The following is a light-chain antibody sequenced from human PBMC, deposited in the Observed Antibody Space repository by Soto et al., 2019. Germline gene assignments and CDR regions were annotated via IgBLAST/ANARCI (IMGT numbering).Light chain of an antibody. J-gene: IGLJ2*01. Sequence: QSALTQPASVSGSPGQSITISCTGASSDVGGYNYVSWYQQHPGRAPKLMLYEVSKRPSGVSNRFSGSKSGNTASLTISGLQAGDEADYYCASYTSSNIPVLFGGGTKLTVL. V-gene: IGLV2-14*01. CDR1: SSDVGGYNY. CDR3: ASYTSSNIPVL. CDR2: EVS.